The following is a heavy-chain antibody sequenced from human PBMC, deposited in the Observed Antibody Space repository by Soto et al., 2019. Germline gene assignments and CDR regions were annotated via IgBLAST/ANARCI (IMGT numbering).Heavy chain of an antibody. CDR1: GFTFSNAW. CDR2: IKSKTDGGTT. Sequence: GGSLRLSCAASGFTFSNAWMSWVRQAPGKGLEWVGRIKSKTDGGTTDYAAPVKGRFTISRDDSKNTLYLQMNSLKTEDTAVYYCTAGGAAPSYYYSGLDVWGQGTTVTVSS. J-gene: IGHJ6*02. CDR3: TAGGAAPSYYYSGLDV. V-gene: IGHV3-15*01. D-gene: IGHD1-26*01.